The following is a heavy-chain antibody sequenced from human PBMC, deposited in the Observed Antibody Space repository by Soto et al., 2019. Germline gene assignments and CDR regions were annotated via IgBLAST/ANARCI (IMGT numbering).Heavy chain of an antibody. Sequence: QVQLVESGGGVVQPGRSLRLSCAASGFPFSRYGMHWVRQAPGKGLEWVAVIWYDGSNKYYADSVKGRFTISRDNSKNTLYLEMNSKRAEDTAVYYWARDYDSSGYSSYYFDYWGQGTLVTVSS. CDR2: IWYDGSNK. CDR1: GFPFSRYG. J-gene: IGHJ4*02. CDR3: ARDYDSSGYSSYYFDY. D-gene: IGHD3-22*01. V-gene: IGHV3-33*01.